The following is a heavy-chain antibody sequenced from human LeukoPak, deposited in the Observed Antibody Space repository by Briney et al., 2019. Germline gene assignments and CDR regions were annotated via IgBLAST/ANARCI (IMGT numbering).Heavy chain of an antibody. J-gene: IGHJ4*02. CDR3: ARGAKWAYYFDY. Sequence: GSLRLSCAASAFPFNTYWMHWVRPVPGRGLEWVSRINGDESSTNYADSVKGRFTISRDNAKDTLYLHMNSLTAEDTAVYYCARGAKWAYYFDYWGQGTLVTVSS. V-gene: IGHV3-74*01. CDR1: AFPFNTYW. D-gene: IGHD1-26*01. CDR2: INGDESST.